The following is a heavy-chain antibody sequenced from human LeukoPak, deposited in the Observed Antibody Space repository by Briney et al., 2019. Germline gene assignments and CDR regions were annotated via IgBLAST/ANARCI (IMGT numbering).Heavy chain of an antibody. Sequence: ASVKVSCKASGYTLTSYYMHWVRQAPGQGLEWMGIINPSGGSTSYAQKFQGRVTMTRDTSTSTVYMELSSLRSEDTAVYYCARGPLGYCSSTSCYGEWFDPWGQGTLVTVSS. CDR1: GYTLTSYY. J-gene: IGHJ5*02. D-gene: IGHD2-2*01. CDR3: ARGPLGYCSSTSCYGEWFDP. V-gene: IGHV1-46*01. CDR2: INPSGGST.